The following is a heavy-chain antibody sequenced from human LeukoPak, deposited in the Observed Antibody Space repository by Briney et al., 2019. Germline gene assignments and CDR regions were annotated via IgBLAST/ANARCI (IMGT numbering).Heavy chain of an antibody. CDR1: GGTFSSYA. V-gene: IGHV1-69*06. CDR3: ASDRTGWDDAFDI. D-gene: IGHD1-14*01. J-gene: IGHJ3*02. CDR2: IIPIFGTA. Sequence: ASVKVSCKASGGTFSSYAISWVRQAPGQGLEWMGGIIPIFGTANYAQKFQGRVTITADKSTSTAYMELSSLRSEDTAVYYCASDRTGWDDAFDIWGKGTMVTVSS.